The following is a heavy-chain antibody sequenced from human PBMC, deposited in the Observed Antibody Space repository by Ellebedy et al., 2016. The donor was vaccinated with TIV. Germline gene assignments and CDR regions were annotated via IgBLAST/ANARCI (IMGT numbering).Heavy chain of an antibody. V-gene: IGHV1-2*02. CDR1: RYTFTGYY. J-gene: IGHJ6*02. CDR3: ATREWQDPMDV. D-gene: IGHD3-3*01. CDR2: INPNSGGT. Sequence: ASVKVSXKASRYTFTGYYMHWVRQAPGQGLEWMGWINPNSGGTNYAQKFQGRVTITRDTSASTAYMELSSLMSEDTAVYYCATREWQDPMDVWGQGTTVTVTS.